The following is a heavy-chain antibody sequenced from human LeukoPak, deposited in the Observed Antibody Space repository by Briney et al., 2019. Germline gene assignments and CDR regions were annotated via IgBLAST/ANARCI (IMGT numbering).Heavy chain of an antibody. Sequence: GGSLRLSCAASGFTFSSYSMNWVRQAPGKGLEWVSYISSSSSTIYYADSVKGRFTISRDNAKNPLYLQMNSLRAEDTAVYYCAREGTAAAAPGGYYGMDVWGQGTTVTVSS. D-gene: IGHD6-13*01. CDR2: ISSSSSTI. CDR3: AREGTAAAAPGGYYGMDV. CDR1: GFTFSSYS. J-gene: IGHJ6*02. V-gene: IGHV3-48*01.